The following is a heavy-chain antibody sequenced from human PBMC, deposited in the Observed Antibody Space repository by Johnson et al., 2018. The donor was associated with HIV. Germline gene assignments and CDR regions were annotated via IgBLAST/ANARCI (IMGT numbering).Heavy chain of an antibody. J-gene: IGHJ3*02. V-gene: IGHV3-30*02. D-gene: IGHD1-26*01. Sequence: QVQLVESVGGVVQPGGSLRLSCAASGFTFSSYGMYWVRQAPGKGLEWVAFIRYYGSNRYYADSVKGRFTISRDNSKNTLYLQMNSLRAEDTAAYYCAKARGIVGATGAFDIWGQGTMVTVSS. CDR3: AKARGIVGATGAFDI. CDR2: IRYYGSNR. CDR1: GFTFSSYG.